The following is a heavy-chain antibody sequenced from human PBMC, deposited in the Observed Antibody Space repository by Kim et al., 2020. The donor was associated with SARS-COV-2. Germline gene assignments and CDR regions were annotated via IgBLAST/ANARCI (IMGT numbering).Heavy chain of an antibody. CDR2: INPNGGGT. D-gene: IGHD1-26*01. CDR1: GFTFSTYD. V-gene: IGHV3-64D*09. Sequence: GGSLRLSCSASGFTFSTYDVHWVRQAPGKGLEYVSAINPNGGGTYYADSVKGRFTISRDNSKNTLYLQMSSLRAEDTAVYYCVKTHKPGGSYYFDYWGQGTLVTVSS. J-gene: IGHJ4*02. CDR3: VKTHKPGGSYYFDY.